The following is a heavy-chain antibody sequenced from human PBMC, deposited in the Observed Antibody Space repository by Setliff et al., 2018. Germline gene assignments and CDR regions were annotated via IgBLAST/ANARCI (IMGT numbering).Heavy chain of an antibody. J-gene: IGHJ4*02. CDR3: TRGNGDSKFDF. CDR2: INHSGDT. CDR1: GGSFTGYY. D-gene: IGHD4-17*01. Sequence: SETLSLTCAVYGGSFTGYYWNWVRQPPGEGLESIGEINHSGDTNYNPSLKNRVTISVDTSKSQFSLRLTSVTAADSGLYYCTRGNGDSKFDFWSQGTLVTVSS. V-gene: IGHV4-34*01.